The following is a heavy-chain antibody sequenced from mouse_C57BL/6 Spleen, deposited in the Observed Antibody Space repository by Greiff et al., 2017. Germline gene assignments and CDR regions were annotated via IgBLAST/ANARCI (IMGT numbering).Heavy chain of an antibody. CDR2: INPSSGYT. CDR3: ASIYYDYDDY. CDR1: GYTFTSYW. J-gene: IGHJ2*01. Sequence: VQVVESGAELAKPGASVKLSCKASGYTFTSYWMHWVKQRPGQGLEWIRYINPSSGYTKYNQKFKDKATLTADKSSSTAYMQLSSLTYEDAAVYYCASIYYDYDDYWGQGTTLTVSS. V-gene: IGHV1-7*01. D-gene: IGHD2-4*01.